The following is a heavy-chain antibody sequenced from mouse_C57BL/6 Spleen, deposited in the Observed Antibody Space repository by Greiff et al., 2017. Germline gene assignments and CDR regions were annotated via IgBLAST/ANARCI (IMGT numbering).Heavy chain of an antibody. V-gene: IGHV1-69*01. CDR1: GYTFTSYW. CDR2: IDPSDSYT. CDR3: ARWGYGSRRDYFDY. Sequence: QVHVKQPGAELVMPGASVKLSCKASGYTFTSYWMHWVKQRPGQGLEWIGEIDPSDSYTNYNQKFKGKSTLTVDKSSSTAYMQLSSLTSEDSAVYYCARWGYGSRRDYFDYWGQGTTLTVSS. J-gene: IGHJ2*01. D-gene: IGHD1-1*01.